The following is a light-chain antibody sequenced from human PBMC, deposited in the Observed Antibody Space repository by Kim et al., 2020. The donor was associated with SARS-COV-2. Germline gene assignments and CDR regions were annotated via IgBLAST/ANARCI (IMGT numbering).Light chain of an antibody. CDR3: QQTYSMPIT. V-gene: IGKV1-39*01. Sequence: DIQMTQSPSPLSASVGDRLTITCRSSQNISNYLNWYQHKPGEAPKVLIYDASSLHLEVPSRFSGSGSGTDFTLSITSLQPEDFATYYRQQTYSMPITFGQGTRLEIK. J-gene: IGKJ5*01. CDR2: DAS. CDR1: QNISNY.